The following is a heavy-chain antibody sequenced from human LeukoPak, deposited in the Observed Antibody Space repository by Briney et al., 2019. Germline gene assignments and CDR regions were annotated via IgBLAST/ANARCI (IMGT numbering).Heavy chain of an antibody. J-gene: IGHJ4*02. Sequence: SETLSLTCAVYGGSFSGYSWNWIRQPPVKGLEWIGEINHSGGTNYNPSLKSRVTTSVDTSKKQFSLKLSSVTAADTAVYYCARGVDYYGVWGQGTLVTVSS. CDR3: ARGVDYYGV. V-gene: IGHV4-34*01. CDR2: INHSGGT. D-gene: IGHD3-10*01. CDR1: GGSFSGYS.